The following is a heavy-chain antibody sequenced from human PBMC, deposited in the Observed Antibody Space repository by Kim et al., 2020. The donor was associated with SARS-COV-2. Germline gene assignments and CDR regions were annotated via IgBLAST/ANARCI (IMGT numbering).Heavy chain of an antibody. CDR3: ARDMAGLLWFGERGNAFDI. Sequence: GGSLRLSCAASRFTFSSYSMNWVRQAPGKGLEWVSYISSSSSTIYYADSVKGRFTISRDNAKNSLYLQMNSLRDEDTAVYYCARDMAGLLWFGERGNAFDIWGQGTMVTVSS. CDR2: ISSSSSTI. J-gene: IGHJ3*02. V-gene: IGHV3-48*02. CDR1: RFTFSSYS. D-gene: IGHD3-10*01.